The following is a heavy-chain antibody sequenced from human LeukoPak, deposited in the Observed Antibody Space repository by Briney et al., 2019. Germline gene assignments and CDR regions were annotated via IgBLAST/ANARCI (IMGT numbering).Heavy chain of an antibody. CDR2: ISYDGSNK. D-gene: IGHD2-15*01. V-gene: IGHV3-30-3*01. Sequence: GGSMILSCAAAGFTFSSYAMHGGRPAPGKGLEGVAVISYDGSNKYYADSVKGRFTISRDNSKNTLYLQMNSLRAEDTAVYYCVSVVVVAARGGFDYWGQGTLVTVSS. J-gene: IGHJ4*02. CDR1: GFTFSSYA. CDR3: VSVVVVAARGGFDY.